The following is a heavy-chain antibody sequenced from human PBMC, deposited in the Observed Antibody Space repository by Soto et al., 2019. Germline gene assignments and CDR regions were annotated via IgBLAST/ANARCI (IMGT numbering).Heavy chain of an antibody. Sequence: VQLEQSGPEVKKPGSSVKVSCKASGGTFSTSALSWVRQAPGQVLEWMGGIMPVFPTPDYAQKFQGRVTITADESTSTAYMALGGLTSDAKAVYYCARDNDRLQLGGNYYYILDVWGQGTAVTVSS. D-gene: IGHD5-12*01. CDR3: ARDNDRLQLGGNYYYILDV. CDR2: IMPVFPTP. V-gene: IGHV1-69*12. CDR1: GGTFSTSA. J-gene: IGHJ6*02.